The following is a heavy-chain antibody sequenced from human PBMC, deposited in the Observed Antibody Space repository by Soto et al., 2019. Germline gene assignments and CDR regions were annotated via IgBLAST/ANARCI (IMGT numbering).Heavy chain of an antibody. D-gene: IGHD3-3*01. CDR2: ISYDGSNK. V-gene: IGHV3-30*18. Sequence: LRLSCAASGFTFSSYGMHWVRQAPGKGLEWVAVISYDGSNKYYADSVKGRFTISRDNSKNTLYLQMNSLRAEDTAVYYCAKDGTDYDFWSGYYTPIVYYGMDVWGQGTTVTVSS. CDR1: GFTFSSYG. J-gene: IGHJ6*02. CDR3: AKDGTDYDFWSGYYTPIVYYGMDV.